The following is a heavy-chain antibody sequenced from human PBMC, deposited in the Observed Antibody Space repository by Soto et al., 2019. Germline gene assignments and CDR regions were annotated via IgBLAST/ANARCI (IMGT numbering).Heavy chain of an antibody. V-gene: IGHV3-23*01. Sequence: GGSLRLSCAASGFTFSSYAMSWVRQVPGKGLEWVSGISGSGNNTYYADSVKGRFTISRDNSKNTLYLQMNSLRAEDTAIYYCAKPYYDFWSGYPKTSDYWGQGTLVTVSS. J-gene: IGHJ4*02. CDR2: ISGSGNNT. D-gene: IGHD3-3*01. CDR3: AKPYYDFWSGYPKTSDY. CDR1: GFTFSSYA.